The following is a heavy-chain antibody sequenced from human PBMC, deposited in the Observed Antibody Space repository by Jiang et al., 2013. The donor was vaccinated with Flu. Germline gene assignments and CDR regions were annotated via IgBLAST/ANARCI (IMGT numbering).Heavy chain of an antibody. D-gene: IGHD3-16*01. Sequence: GAEVKKPGDSLKISCKDSGNIFSNSWIGWVRQMPGKGLEWMGIIHPDDSDTRYSPSFQGQVTISVDKSISTAYLQWGSLKASDTAMYYCARRDYYDSPSTTLAAFDIWGQGTMVTVS. CDR2: IHPDDSDT. CDR3: ARRDYYDSPSTTLAAFDI. V-gene: IGHV5-51*03. J-gene: IGHJ3*02. CDR1: GNIFSNSW.